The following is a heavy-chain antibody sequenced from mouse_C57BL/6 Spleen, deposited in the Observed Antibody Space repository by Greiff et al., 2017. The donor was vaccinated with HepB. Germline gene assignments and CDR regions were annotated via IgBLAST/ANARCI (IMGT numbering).Heavy chain of an antibody. CDR1: GYAFSSYW. Sequence: VQLQQSGAELVKPGASVKISCKASGYAFSSYWMNWVKQRPGKGLEWIGQIYPGDGDTNYNGKFKGKATLTADKSSSTAYMQLSSLTSEDSAVYFCARGRTTVVASYYFDYCGQGTTLTVSS. D-gene: IGHD1-1*01. J-gene: IGHJ2*01. V-gene: IGHV1-80*01. CDR2: IYPGDGDT. CDR3: ARGRTTVVASYYFDY.